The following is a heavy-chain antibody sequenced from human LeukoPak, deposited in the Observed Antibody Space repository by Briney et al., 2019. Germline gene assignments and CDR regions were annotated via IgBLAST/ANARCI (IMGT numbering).Heavy chain of an antibody. Sequence: SETLSLTCTVSGYSISSGYYWGWIRQPPGKGLEWIGSIHHSGSTYYNPSLNSRVTISVDTSKNQSSLNLSSVTAADTAVYYCARDPYNGYDAFDIWGQGTMVIVSS. CDR2: IHHSGST. J-gene: IGHJ3*02. CDR1: GYSISSGYY. V-gene: IGHV4-38-2*02. D-gene: IGHD5-12*01. CDR3: ARDPYNGYDAFDI.